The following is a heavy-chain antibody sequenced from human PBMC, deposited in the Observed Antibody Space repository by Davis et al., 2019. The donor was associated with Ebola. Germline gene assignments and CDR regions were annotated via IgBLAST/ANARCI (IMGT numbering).Heavy chain of an antibody. CDR3: AKRNTMVRGVIFLRPNYYYGMDV. Sequence: PGGSLRLSCAASGFTFSSYAMSWVRQAPGKGLEWVSAISGSGGSTYYADSVKGRFTISRDNSKNTLYLQMNSLRAEDTAVYYCAKRNTMVRGVIFLRPNYYYGMDVWGQGTTVTVSS. CDR1: GFTFSSYA. CDR2: ISGSGGST. V-gene: IGHV3-23*01. D-gene: IGHD3-10*01. J-gene: IGHJ6*02.